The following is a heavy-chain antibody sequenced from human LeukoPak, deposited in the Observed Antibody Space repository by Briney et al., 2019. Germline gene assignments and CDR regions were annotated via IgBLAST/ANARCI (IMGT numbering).Heavy chain of an antibody. CDR3: ARDLAADIVVVVAASNWFDP. V-gene: IGHV1-2*02. CDR2: INPNSGGT. J-gene: IGHJ5*02. D-gene: IGHD2-15*01. CDR1: GYTFTGYH. Sequence: GASVKVSCKASGYTFTGYHMHWVRQAPGQGLEWMGWINPNSGGTNYAQKFQGRVTMTRDTSISTAYMELSRLRSDDTAVYYCARDLAADIVVVVAASNWFDPWGQGTLVTVSS.